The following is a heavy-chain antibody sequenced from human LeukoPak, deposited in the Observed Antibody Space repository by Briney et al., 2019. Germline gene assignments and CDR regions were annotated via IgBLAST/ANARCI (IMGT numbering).Heavy chain of an antibody. CDR2: IYYSGST. V-gene: IGHV4-30-4*01. CDR3: ARDSGYSYGPFDY. D-gene: IGHD5-18*01. J-gene: IGHJ4*02. CDR1: GGSISSGDYY. Sequence: SETLSLTCTVSGGSISSGDYYWSWIRQRPGKGLEWIGSIYYSGSTYYNPSLKSRLTISVDTSKNQFSLKLRSVTAADTAVYYCARDSGYSYGPFDYWGQGTLVTVSS.